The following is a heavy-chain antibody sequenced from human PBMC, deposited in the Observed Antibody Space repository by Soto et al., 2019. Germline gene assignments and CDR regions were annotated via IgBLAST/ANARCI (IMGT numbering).Heavy chain of an antibody. V-gene: IGHV1-46*01. Sequence: ASVKVSCKASGYTFTSNYMHWVRQAPGQGLEWMGIINPSGGSTSYAQKFQGRVTMTRDTSTSTVYMELSSLRSEDTAVYYCASDSNSGYSYGYLGYFDYWGQGTLVTVSS. CDR3: ASDSNSGYSYGYLGYFDY. D-gene: IGHD5-18*01. J-gene: IGHJ4*02. CDR1: GYTFTSNY. CDR2: INPSGGST.